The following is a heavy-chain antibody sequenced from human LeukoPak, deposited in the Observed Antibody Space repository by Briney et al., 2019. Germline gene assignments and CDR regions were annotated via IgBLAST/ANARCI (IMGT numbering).Heavy chain of an antibody. J-gene: IGHJ3*02. D-gene: IGHD3-10*01. Sequence: GASVKVSCKASGYTFTGYYMHWVRQAPGQGLGWMGWINPNSGGTNYAQKFQGRVTMTRDTSISTAYMELSRLRSDDTAVYYCARSYGSGANPEAHAFDIWGQGTMVTVSS. CDR3: ARSYGSGANPEAHAFDI. CDR1: GYTFTGYY. CDR2: INPNSGGT. V-gene: IGHV1-2*02.